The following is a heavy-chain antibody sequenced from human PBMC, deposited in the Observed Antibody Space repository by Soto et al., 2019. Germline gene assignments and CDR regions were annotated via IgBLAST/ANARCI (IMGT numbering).Heavy chain of an antibody. CDR2: ISGSGGST. CDR3: AKDGGYSYGYSPRYYYGMDV. D-gene: IGHD5-18*01. CDR1: GFTFSSYA. V-gene: IGHV3-23*01. J-gene: IGHJ6*02. Sequence: GGSLRLSCAASGFTFSSYAMSWVRQAPGKGLEWVSAISGSGGSTYYADSVKGRFTISRDNSKNTLYLQMNSLRAEDTAVYYCAKDGGYSYGYSPRYYYGMDVWGQGTTVTSP.